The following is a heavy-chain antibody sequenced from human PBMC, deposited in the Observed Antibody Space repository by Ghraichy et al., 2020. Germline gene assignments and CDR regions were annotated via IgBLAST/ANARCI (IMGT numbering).Heavy chain of an antibody. CDR3: TREDRDSSSTSFDY. Sequence: GGSLRLSCTASGFTFGDYAMSWFRQAPGKGLEWVGFIRSKAYGGTTEYAASVKGRFTISRDDSKSIAYLQMNSLKTEDTAVYYCTREDRDSSSTSFDYWGQGTLVTVSS. D-gene: IGHD6-6*01. J-gene: IGHJ4*02. CDR2: IRSKAYGGTT. V-gene: IGHV3-49*03. CDR1: GFTFGDYA.